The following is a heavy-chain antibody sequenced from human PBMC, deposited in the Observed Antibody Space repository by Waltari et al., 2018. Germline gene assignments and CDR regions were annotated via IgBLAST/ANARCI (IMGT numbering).Heavy chain of an antibody. CDR2: TWSDGSVE. Sequence: QVQLVESGGGVVQPGKSRRVSCVASGFSLSNYGMHWVRQTPGRGLEWVALTWSDGSVEYYADSVRGRFTVSRDNSKNILYLDMDSLRVDDTATYYCAKDAFGNTYLDYWGQGTLVTVSS. V-gene: IGHV3-33*03. D-gene: IGHD3-10*01. J-gene: IGHJ4*02. CDR3: AKDAFGNTYLDY. CDR1: GFSLSNYG.